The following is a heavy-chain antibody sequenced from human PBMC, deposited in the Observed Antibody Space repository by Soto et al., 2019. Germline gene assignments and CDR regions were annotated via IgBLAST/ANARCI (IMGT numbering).Heavy chain of an antibody. CDR1: GATFNFYS. V-gene: IGHV1-69*04. CDR3: ATSYGSGYRAFDF. D-gene: IGHD3-10*01. CDR2: VNPILSMS. J-gene: IGHJ4*02. Sequence: QVQLVQSGAEVKRPGSSVKVSCKASGATFNFYSINWVRQAPGLGLEWMGRVNPILSMSNYAQRFQGRGTMTADKSTSTAYMELSGLRSEATAIYYCATSYGSGYRAFDFWGQGALVTVSS.